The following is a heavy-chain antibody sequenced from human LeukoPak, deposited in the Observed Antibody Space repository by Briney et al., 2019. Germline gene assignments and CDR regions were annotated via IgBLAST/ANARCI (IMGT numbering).Heavy chain of an antibody. D-gene: IGHD6-13*01. J-gene: IGHJ5*02. CDR2: ISGRGGST. CDR1: GFTFSSYA. CDR3: AKAPRYSSSWNWFDP. Sequence: GGSLRLSCAASGFTFSSYAMSWVRQAPGKGLDWVSAISGRGGSTYYADSVKGRFTISRDNSKNTLYLQMNSLRAEDTAVYYCAKAPRYSSSWNWFDPWGQGTLVTVSS. V-gene: IGHV3-23*01.